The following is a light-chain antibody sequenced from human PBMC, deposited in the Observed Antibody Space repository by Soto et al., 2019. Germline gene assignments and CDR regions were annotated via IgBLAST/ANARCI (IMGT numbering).Light chain of an antibody. CDR2: KAS. CDR1: QSISSW. Sequence: DIQMTQSPSTLSASVGDRVTITCRASQSISSWLAWYQQKPGEAPKLLIYKASTLESGVPSRFSGSGSGTEFTLTISSLQSEDSAVYYCQQYNDWPLTFGGGTKVDIK. J-gene: IGKJ4*01. V-gene: IGKV1-5*03. CDR3: QQYNDWPLT.